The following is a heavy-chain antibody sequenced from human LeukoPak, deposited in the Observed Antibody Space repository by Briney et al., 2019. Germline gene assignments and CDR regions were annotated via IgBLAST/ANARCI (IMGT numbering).Heavy chain of an antibody. CDR3: ARGVGSSPYYYYYMDV. J-gene: IGHJ6*03. D-gene: IGHD6-6*01. V-gene: IGHV1-8*01. CDR1: GYTFTSYD. CDR2: MNPNSGNT. Sequence: ASVKVSCKASGYTFTSYDINWVRQATGQGLEWMGWMNPNSGNTGYAQKFQGRVTMTRNTSISTAYMERSSLRSEDTAVYYCARGVGSSPYYYYYMDVWGKGTTVTVSS.